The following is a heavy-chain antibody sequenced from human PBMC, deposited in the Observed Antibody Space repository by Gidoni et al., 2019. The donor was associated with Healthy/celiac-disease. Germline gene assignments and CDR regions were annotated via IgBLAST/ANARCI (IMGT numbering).Heavy chain of an antibody. Sequence: QVQLVQSGAEVKKPGASVKVSCQASGYTFTSYGISWVRQAPGQGLEWMGWISAYNGNTNYAQKLQGRVTMTTDTSTNTAYMELRSLRSDDTAVYYCARDRPITMVRGVIGANWFDPWGQGTLVTVSS. CDR3: ARDRPITMVRGVIGANWFDP. D-gene: IGHD3-10*01. V-gene: IGHV1-18*01. CDR1: GYTFTSYG. CDR2: ISAYNGNT. J-gene: IGHJ5*02.